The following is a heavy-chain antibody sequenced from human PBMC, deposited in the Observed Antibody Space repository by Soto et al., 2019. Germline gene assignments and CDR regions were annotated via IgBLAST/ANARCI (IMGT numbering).Heavy chain of an antibody. CDR2: IKDGGST. CDR3: ARGQEGVVATH. J-gene: IGHJ4*02. V-gene: IGHV4-34*01. D-gene: IGHD5-12*01. Sequence: QVQLQQWGAGLLKPSETLSLTCAVNGGSLSGYYWSWIRQPPGKGLEWIGEIKDGGSTNYSPSLKSRAPISSDTSNNQFSLRLNSVTAADTAVYYCARGQEGVVATHWDQGTLVTVSS. CDR1: GGSLSGYY.